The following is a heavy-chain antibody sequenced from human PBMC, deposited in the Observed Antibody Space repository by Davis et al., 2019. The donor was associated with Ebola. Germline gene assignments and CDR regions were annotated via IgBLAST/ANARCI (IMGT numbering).Heavy chain of an antibody. CDR1: AGSFSDYY. Sequence: SETLSLTCAVYAGSFSDYYWNWIRQPPGKGLEWIGEINHSGSTNYNPSLKSRVTISVDTSKNQFSLNLSSVTAADTAVYYCARRTGRRYCSSTSCYDYYYGMDVWGQGTTVTVSS. CDR3: ARRTGRRYCSSTSCYDYYYGMDV. V-gene: IGHV4-34*01. CDR2: INHSGST. J-gene: IGHJ6*02. D-gene: IGHD2-2*01.